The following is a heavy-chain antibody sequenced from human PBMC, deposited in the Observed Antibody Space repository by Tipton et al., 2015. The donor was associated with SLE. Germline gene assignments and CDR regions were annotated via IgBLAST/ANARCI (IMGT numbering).Heavy chain of an antibody. Sequence: TLSLTCTVSGGSISSYYWSWIRQPPGKGLEWIGDASYSGRPNSNPSLKSRVTISVDTSKNQFSLKLSSVTAADTAVYYCARGDMVVVPAAGGGYYYYMDVWGKGTTVTVSS. V-gene: IGHV4-59*08. J-gene: IGHJ6*03. CDR3: ARGDMVVVPAAGGGYYYYMDV. D-gene: IGHD2-2*01. CDR1: GGSISSYY. CDR2: ASYSGRP.